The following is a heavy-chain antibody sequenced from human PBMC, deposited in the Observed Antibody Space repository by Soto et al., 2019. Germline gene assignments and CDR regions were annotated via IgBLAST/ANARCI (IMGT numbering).Heavy chain of an antibody. Sequence: SETLSLTCTVSGGSISSSSYYWGWIRQPPGKGLEWIGTVYYSGSAYYNPSLRSRVTISVATSKNQFSLRLNSVTAADTAVYYCGGQFYGDYAHYYYGMDVWGQGTAVTVSS. CDR3: GGQFYGDYAHYYYGMDV. CDR1: GGSISSSSYY. J-gene: IGHJ6*02. V-gene: IGHV4-39*01. D-gene: IGHD4-17*01. CDR2: VYYSGSA.